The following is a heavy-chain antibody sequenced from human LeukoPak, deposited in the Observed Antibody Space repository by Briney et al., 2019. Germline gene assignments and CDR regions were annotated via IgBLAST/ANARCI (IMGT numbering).Heavy chain of an antibody. J-gene: IGHJ3*02. CDR1: GGSISSSNW. CDR2: INHSGST. V-gene: IGHV4-4*02. CDR3: ARGLTTYYYDSSGLPHAFEI. Sequence: SGTLSLTCAVSGGSISSSNWWSWVRQPPGKGLEWIGEINHSGSTNYNPSLKSRVTISVDTSKNQFSLKLSSVTAADTAVYYCARGLTTYYYDSSGLPHAFEIWGQGTMVTVSS. D-gene: IGHD3-22*01.